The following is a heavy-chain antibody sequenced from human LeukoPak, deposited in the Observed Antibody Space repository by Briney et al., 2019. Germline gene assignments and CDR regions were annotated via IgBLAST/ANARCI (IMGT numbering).Heavy chain of an antibody. J-gene: IGHJ6*02. CDR2: LTPDGGGA. CDR1: GYTFTGYY. V-gene: IGHV1-2*02. CDR3: ARVGPIDYYYYPMDV. Sequence: ASVEVSCKASGYTFTGYYIHWVRQAHGQGLEWMGSLTPDGGGAYYAQSFQGRVTMTRDTSISTAYMELSSLRFDDTAVYYCARVGPIDYYYYPMDVWGQGTTVTVSS.